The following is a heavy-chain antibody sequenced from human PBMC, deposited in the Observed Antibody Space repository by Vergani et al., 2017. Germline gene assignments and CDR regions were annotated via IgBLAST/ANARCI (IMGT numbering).Heavy chain of an antibody. J-gene: IGHJ5*02. CDR3: AKTHDFSSLYSTYNWYDP. D-gene: IGHD3-3*01. Sequence: EVQLVQSGAEVKKPGESLKISCQGSGYSITNYWIAWVRQRPGKGLECMGIIYAGYSDVRYSPSFQGQVTMSVDKSLSTAYLQWSSLKASDTATYYCAKTHDFSSLYSTYNWYDPWGQGTQVPVAS. V-gene: IGHV5-51*03. CDR2: IYAGYSDV. CDR1: GYSITNYW.